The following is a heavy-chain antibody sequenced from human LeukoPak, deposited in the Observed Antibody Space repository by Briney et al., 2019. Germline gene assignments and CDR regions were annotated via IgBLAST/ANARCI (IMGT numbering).Heavy chain of an antibody. CDR2: IYYSGGT. J-gene: IGHJ5*02. D-gene: IGHD3-22*01. CDR3: ARGADYYDSSGYYSGLGWFDP. CDR1: GGSISGHY. V-gene: IGHV4-59*11. Sequence: SETLSLTCTVSGGSISGHYWSWIRQPPGKGLEWIGYIYYSGGTNYSPSLKSRVTISLDTSKNQLSLKLSSVTAADTAVYHCARGADYYDSSGYYSGLGWFDPWGQGTLVTVSS.